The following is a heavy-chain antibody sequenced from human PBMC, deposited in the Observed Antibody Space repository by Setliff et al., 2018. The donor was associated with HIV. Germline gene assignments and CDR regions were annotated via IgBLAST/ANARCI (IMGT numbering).Heavy chain of an antibody. D-gene: IGHD3-16*01. V-gene: IGHV1-69*10. CDR2: FLPMLGIS. CDR1: GGTISNSG. Sequence: GASVKVSCKASGGTISNSGISWVRQAPGQGLEWMGGFLPMLGISNYAQKFQGRVTITADRSKDIAYMKLSSLRSEDTAMYYCAWGTQRPIDSWGQGTLVTV. CDR3: AWGTQRPIDS. J-gene: IGHJ4*02.